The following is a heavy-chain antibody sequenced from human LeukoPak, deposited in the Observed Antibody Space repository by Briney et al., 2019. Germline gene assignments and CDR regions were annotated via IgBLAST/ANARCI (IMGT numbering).Heavy chain of an antibody. CDR2: INHSGST. CDR3: ASSSSSTPFDH. V-gene: IGHV4-34*01. Sequence: SETLSLTCAVYGGSFSGYYWSSIRQPPGKGLEWIGEINHSGSTNYNPSLKSRVTISVDTSKNQFSLKLSSVTAADTAVYYCASSSSSTPFDHWGQGTLVTVSS. J-gene: IGHJ4*02. D-gene: IGHD3-22*01. CDR1: GGSFSGYY.